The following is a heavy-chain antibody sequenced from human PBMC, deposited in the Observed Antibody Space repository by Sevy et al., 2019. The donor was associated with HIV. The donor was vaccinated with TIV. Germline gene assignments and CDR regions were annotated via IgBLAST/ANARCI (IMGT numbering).Heavy chain of an antibody. D-gene: IGHD1-1*01. CDR2: ISGSGGST. CDR3: AKEWTGLYYYYGMDV. J-gene: IGHJ6*02. Sequence: GGSLRLSCAASGFTFSSYAMSWVRQAPGKGLEWVSAISGSGGSTYYADSVKGRFTISRDNSKNTLYLQMNSLRAEDRAVYYGAKEWTGLYYYYGMDVWGQGTTVTVSS. V-gene: IGHV3-23*01. CDR1: GFTFSSYA.